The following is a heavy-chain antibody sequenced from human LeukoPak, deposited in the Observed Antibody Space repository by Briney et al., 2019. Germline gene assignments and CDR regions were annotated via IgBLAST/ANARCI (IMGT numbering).Heavy chain of an antibody. D-gene: IGHD5-18*01. J-gene: IGHJ4*02. CDR1: GFTFRNYA. Sequence: GGSLRLSCAASGFTFRNYAMHWVRQAPGKGLEWVSSFSGSDDRTYYADSVKGRFTISRDNSKNTLYLQMNGLRAEDTADYYCAKDPYTYDLDGDYWGQGTLVTVSS. CDR3: AKDPYTYDLDGDY. V-gene: IGHV3-23*01. CDR2: FSGSDDRT.